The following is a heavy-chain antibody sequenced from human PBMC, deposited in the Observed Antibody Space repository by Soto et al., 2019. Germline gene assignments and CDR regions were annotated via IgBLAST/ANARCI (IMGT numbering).Heavy chain of an antibody. V-gene: IGHV3-43D*03. Sequence: GGSLRLSCAASGFTFDDYAMHWVRQAPGKGLEWVSLISWDGGSTYYADSVKGRFTISRDNSKNSLYLQMNSLRAEDTSVYYCAKTSGAVSEYYFDYWGQGTLVTVSS. CDR1: GFTFDDYA. J-gene: IGHJ4*02. CDR2: ISWDGGST. CDR3: AKTSGAVSEYYFDY. D-gene: IGHD3-16*01.